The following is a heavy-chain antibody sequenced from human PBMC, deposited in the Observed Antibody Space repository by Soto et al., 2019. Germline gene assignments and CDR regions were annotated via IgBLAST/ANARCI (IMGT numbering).Heavy chain of an antibody. CDR1: GFTFNKYA. Sequence: EVQLLEYGGGLVQRGESLRLSCVASGFTFNKYAMTWVRQAPGKGLEWVSSISGSSSTTYYADSVKGRFTISRDNSKNTVYMHMNNLSTEETAVYYCASTRYDYGDDAVGYWGQGTMVTVSS. CDR3: ASTRYDYGDDAVGY. V-gene: IGHV3-23*01. D-gene: IGHD4-17*01. J-gene: IGHJ4*01. CDR2: ISGSSSTT.